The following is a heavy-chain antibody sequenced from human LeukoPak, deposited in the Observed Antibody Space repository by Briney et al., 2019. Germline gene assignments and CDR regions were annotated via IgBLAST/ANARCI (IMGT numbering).Heavy chain of an antibody. CDR3: AREITSGYYFLDY. CDR2: MYSSGST. J-gene: IGHJ4*02. CDR1: GGSISTHY. V-gene: IGHV4-4*07. D-gene: IGHD5-12*01. Sequence: SETLSLTCTVSGGSISTHYWNWIRQPAGKGLEWIGRMYSSGSTNYNPSLKSRLTMLVDTSKNQFSLKLSSVTAADTAMYYCAREITSGYYFLDYWGQGTLVTVSS.